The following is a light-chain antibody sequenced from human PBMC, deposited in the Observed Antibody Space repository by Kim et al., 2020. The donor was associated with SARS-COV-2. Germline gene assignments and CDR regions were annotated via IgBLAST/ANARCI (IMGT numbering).Light chain of an antibody. Sequence: QSALTQPPSVSGSPGQSVTISCTGTSSDVGSYNRVSWYQQPPGTAPKLMIHEVSNRPSGVPDRFSGSKSGNTASLTISGLQAEDEADYYCSSYTSNSTPYVFGTGTQVTVL. J-gene: IGLJ1*01. CDR3: SSYTSNSTPYV. CDR1: SSDVGSYNR. V-gene: IGLV2-18*02. CDR2: EVS.